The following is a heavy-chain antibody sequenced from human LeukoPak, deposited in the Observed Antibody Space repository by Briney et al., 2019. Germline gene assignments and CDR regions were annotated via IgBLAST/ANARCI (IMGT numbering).Heavy chain of an antibody. V-gene: IGHV3-48*03. CDR1: GFAFSSYE. Sequence: GGSLTLSCAASGFAFSSYEMNWVRQAPGKGLEWVSYISSSGSTIYYANSVKGRFAISRDNAKNSLYLQMNSLRAEDTAVYYCARDSSGYYYYGMDVWGQGTTASVSS. CDR2: ISSSGSTI. J-gene: IGHJ6*02. D-gene: IGHD6-19*01. CDR3: ARDSSGYYYYGMDV.